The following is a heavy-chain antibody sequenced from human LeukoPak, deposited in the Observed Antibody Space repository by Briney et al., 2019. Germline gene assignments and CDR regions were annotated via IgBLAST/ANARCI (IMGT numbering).Heavy chain of an antibody. D-gene: IGHD3-22*01. V-gene: IGHV4-59*12. CDR1: GGSISSYY. CDR3: ARDYYDSSGLPYWYFDL. J-gene: IGHJ2*01. Sequence: SETLSLTCTVSGGSISSYYWSWIRQPPGKGLEWIGYIYYSGSTNYNPSLKSRVTISVDTSKNQFSLKLSSVTAADTAVYYCARDYYDSSGLPYWYFDLWGRGTLVTVSS. CDR2: IYYSGST.